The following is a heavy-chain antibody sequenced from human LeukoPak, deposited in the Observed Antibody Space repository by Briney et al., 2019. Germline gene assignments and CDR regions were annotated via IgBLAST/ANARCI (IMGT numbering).Heavy chain of an antibody. CDR2: IIPILGIA. V-gene: IGHV1-69*04. CDR1: GGTFSSYA. CDR3: ARDGRFAAYEPDY. Sequence: SVKVSCKASGGTFSSYAISWVRQAPGQGLEWMGRIIPILGIANYAQKFQGRVTMTTDTSTSTAHMELRSLRYDDTAVYYCARDGRFAAYEPDYWGQGTLVTVSS. J-gene: IGHJ4*02. D-gene: IGHD1-26*01.